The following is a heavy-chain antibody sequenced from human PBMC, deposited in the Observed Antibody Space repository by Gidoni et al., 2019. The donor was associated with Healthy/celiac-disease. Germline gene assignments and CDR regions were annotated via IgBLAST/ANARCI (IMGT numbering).Heavy chain of an antibody. CDR2: INHSGST. V-gene: IGHV4-34*01. Sequence: QVQLQQWGAGLLKPSETLSLTCAVYGGSFSGYYWSWIRQPPGKGLEWIGEINHSGSTNYNPSLKSRVTISVDTSKNQFSLKLSSVTAADTAVYYCARGFRGVQLWSSPKSKYYFDYWGQGTLVTVSS. CDR1: GGSFSGYY. CDR3: ARGFRGVQLWSSPKSKYYFDY. J-gene: IGHJ4*02. D-gene: IGHD5-18*01.